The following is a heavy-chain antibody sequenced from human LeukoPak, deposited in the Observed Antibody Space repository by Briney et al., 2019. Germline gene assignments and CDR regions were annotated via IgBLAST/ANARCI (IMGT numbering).Heavy chain of an antibody. J-gene: IGHJ5*02. V-gene: IGHV4-39*07. D-gene: IGHD1-26*01. Sequence: PSETLSLTCTVSGGSISSGSYYWGWIRQPPGKGLEWIGSIYYSGSTYYNPSLKSRVTVSVDTSKNQFSLKLSSVTAADTAVYYCARAISGSGSYYGFSWFDPWGQGTLVTVSS. CDR2: IYYSGST. CDR3: ARAISGSGSYYGFSWFDP. CDR1: GGSISSGSYY.